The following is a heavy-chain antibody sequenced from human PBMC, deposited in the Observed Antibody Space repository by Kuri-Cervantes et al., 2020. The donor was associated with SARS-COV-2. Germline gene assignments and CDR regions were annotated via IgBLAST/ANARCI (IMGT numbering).Heavy chain of an antibody. D-gene: IGHD2-15*01. Sequence: SETLSLTCIVSGGSMNSYYWSWIRQPAGKGLEWIGRIYASGSTNYNPSLKSRVTMSVDTSKNQFSLKLSSVTAADTAVYYCASGALGSYPYYYYYMDVWGKGTTVTVSS. CDR3: ASGALGSYPYYYYYMDV. J-gene: IGHJ6*03. CDR2: IYASGST. CDR1: GGSMNSYY. V-gene: IGHV4-4*07.